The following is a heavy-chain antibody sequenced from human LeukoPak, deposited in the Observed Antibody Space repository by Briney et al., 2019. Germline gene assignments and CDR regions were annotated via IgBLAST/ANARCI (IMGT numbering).Heavy chain of an antibody. J-gene: IGHJ4*02. D-gene: IGHD3-10*01. CDR3: ARAPLWSMVRVVIIPFDY. Sequence: GASVKVSCKASGYTFTSYYMHWVRQAPGQGLEWMGIINPSGGSTSYAQKFQGRVTMTRDTSTSTVYMELSSLRAEDTAVYYCARAPLWSMVRVVIIPFDYWGQGTLVTVSS. CDR1: GYTFTSYY. CDR2: INPSGGST. V-gene: IGHV1-46*01.